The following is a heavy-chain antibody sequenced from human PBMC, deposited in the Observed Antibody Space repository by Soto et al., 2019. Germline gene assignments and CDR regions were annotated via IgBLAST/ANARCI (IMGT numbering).Heavy chain of an antibody. Sequence: SETLSLTCTVSGGSISCHSWIWIRQPAGRGLEWIGHIYPSGSTGYNPSLRSRVTMSLDTSKNQIFLNLTSVTAADPAVFYCVRGRSYSVYDFWGPGTLVTVSS. CDR3: VRGRSYSVYDF. CDR1: GGSISCHS. D-gene: IGHD5-12*01. CDR2: IYPSGST. J-gene: IGHJ4*02. V-gene: IGHV4-4*07.